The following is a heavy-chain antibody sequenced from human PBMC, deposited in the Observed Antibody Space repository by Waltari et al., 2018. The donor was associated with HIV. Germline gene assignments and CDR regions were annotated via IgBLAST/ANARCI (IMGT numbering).Heavy chain of an antibody. CDR1: GGTFSSYA. Sequence: QVQLVQSGAEVKKPGPSVTVSCKASGGTFSSYAISLVRPDPGQGLAWMGVIIRIFGTANYAQKFQGRVTITADESTSTAYMELSSLRSEDTAVYYCATAPSGYGDYRTGFDPWGQGTLVTVSS. CDR3: ATAPSGYGDYRTGFDP. V-gene: IGHV1-69*12. D-gene: IGHD4-17*01. CDR2: IIRIFGTA. J-gene: IGHJ5*02.